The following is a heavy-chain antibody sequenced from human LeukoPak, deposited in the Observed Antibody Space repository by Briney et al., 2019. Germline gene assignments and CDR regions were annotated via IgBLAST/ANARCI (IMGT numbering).Heavy chain of an antibody. CDR3: ARRCGGDCFDAFDI. Sequence: GESLQISCKGSGYSFTNYWIGWVRQLPGKGLEWMGIIYPGDSDTRYRPAFQGQVTISADKSISTAYLQWSSLKASDTAMYYCARRCGGDCFDAFDIWGQGTMVTVSS. CDR1: GYSFTNYW. J-gene: IGHJ3*02. D-gene: IGHD2-21*02. V-gene: IGHV5-51*01. CDR2: IYPGDSDT.